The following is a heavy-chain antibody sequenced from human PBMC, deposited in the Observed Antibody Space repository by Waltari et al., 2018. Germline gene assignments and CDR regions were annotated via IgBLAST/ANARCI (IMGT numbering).Heavy chain of an antibody. V-gene: IGHV4-59*01. D-gene: IGHD3-3*01. CDR1: GDSITNYY. CDR3: ARSYDFWSGYPLHY. J-gene: IGHJ4*02. Sequence: QVQLQESGPGLVKPSETLSLICSVSGDSITNYYWSWVRQPPGKGLEWIGYIAYSVSTRYNPSLKSRATISVDTSKKQFSLRLGSVTAADTAIYYCARSYDFWSGYPLHYWGQGTLVTVSS. CDR2: IAYSVST.